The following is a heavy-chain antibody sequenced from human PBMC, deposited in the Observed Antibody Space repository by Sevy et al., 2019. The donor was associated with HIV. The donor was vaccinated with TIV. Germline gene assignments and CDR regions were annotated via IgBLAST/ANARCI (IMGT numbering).Heavy chain of an antibody. CDR2: IYRDDST. CDR3: ATGIAAAGHSFDY. D-gene: IGHD6-13*01. CDR1: GFTVSSNY. Sequence: GGSLRLSCAASGFTVSSNYMSWVRQAPGKGLEWVSVIYRDDSTYYADSVKGRFTISRDNSKNTLYLQMNSLRAEDTAVYYCATGIAAAGHSFDYWGQGTLVTVSS. J-gene: IGHJ4*02. V-gene: IGHV3-53*01.